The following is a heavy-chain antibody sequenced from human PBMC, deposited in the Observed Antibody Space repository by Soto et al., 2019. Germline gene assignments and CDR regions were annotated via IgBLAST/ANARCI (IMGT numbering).Heavy chain of an antibody. CDR1: GFTLRNAW. Sequence: GGALRLSFAASGFTLRNAWISWVRQAPGKGLEWVGRIKSKTDGGTTDYAAPVKGRFTISRDDSKNTLYLQMNSLKTEDTAVYYCTTDLLLAPRLGELSFTDYWGQGTLVAVSS. CDR3: TTDLLLAPRLGELSFTDY. D-gene: IGHD3-16*02. V-gene: IGHV3-15*01. CDR2: IKSKTDGGTT. J-gene: IGHJ4*02.